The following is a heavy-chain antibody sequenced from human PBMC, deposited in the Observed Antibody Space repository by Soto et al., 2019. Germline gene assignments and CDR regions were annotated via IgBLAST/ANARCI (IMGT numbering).Heavy chain of an antibody. Sequence: PGGSLRLSCVSSGFTFSSYWMSWVRQAPGRGLEWVASISQDGTDTDYVDSVKGRFAISRDNPKNSLYLQMNSLRADDTAVYYCARDPLSYGDYAQTYWYFDLWGRGTRVTVSS. J-gene: IGHJ2*01. D-gene: IGHD4-17*01. CDR1: GFTFSSYW. CDR3: ARDPLSYGDYAQTYWYFDL. CDR2: ISQDGTDT. V-gene: IGHV3-7*01.